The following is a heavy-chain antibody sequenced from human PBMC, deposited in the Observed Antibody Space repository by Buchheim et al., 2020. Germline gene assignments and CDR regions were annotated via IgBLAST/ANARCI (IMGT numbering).Heavy chain of an antibody. V-gene: IGHV3-15*01. CDR3: TTERLPTYYDFWSGYLSDFDAFDI. CDR2: IKSKTDGGTT. CDR1: GFTFSNAW. Sequence: EVQLVESGGGLVKPGGSLRLSCAASGFTFSNAWMSWVRQAPGKGLEWVGRIKSKTDGGTTDYAAPVKGRFTISRDDSKNTLCLQMNSLKSEHTTVYYCTTERLPTYYDFWSGYLSDFDAFDIWGQGT. D-gene: IGHD3-3*01. J-gene: IGHJ3*02.